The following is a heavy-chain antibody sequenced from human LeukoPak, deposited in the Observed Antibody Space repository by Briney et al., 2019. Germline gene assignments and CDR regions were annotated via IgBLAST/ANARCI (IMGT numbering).Heavy chain of an antibody. D-gene: IGHD2/OR15-2a*01. CDR2: INPNSGGT. Sequence: EAPVKVSCKTSGYTFTAYYIHWVRQAPGQGPEWMGWINPNSGGTNFAQKFQGRVTVTRDTSVSTAYMDLSRLRSDDTAVYYCARTLDTYYLSGLDYWGQGTLVTVSS. CDR1: GYTFTAYY. CDR3: ARTLDTYYLSGLDY. V-gene: IGHV1-2*02. J-gene: IGHJ4*02.